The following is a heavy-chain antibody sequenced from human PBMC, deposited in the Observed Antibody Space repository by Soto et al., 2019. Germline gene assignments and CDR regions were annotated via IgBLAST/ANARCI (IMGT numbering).Heavy chain of an antibody. CDR2: ISENGVNK. J-gene: IGHJ4*02. Sequence: QVQLVESGGGVAQTGASLRLSCSASGFTFTSFAIHWVRQAPGKGLEWVAVISENGVNKYSAESVRGRFVISRDNSKNTVELEMNSLRPEDTAIYFCARRLTKTVSALGYWGQGTLVTVSS. CDR1: GFTFTSFA. V-gene: IGHV3-30*09. D-gene: IGHD2-8*01. CDR3: ARRLTKTVSALGY.